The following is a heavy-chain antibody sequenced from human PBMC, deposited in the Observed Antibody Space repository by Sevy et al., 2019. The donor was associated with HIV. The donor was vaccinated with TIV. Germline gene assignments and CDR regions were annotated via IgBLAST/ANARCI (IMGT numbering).Heavy chain of an antibody. D-gene: IGHD3-22*01. CDR1: GFSFSNYW. CDR2: IKQDESEK. CDR3: ARGNSGSFDY. J-gene: IGHJ4*02. Sequence: GGSLRLSCAASGFSFSNYWMHWVRQAPGKGLEWVANIKQDESEKYHVASVKGRFTISRDNAKNSLYLQMNSLRPEDTAVYYCARGNSGSFDYWGQGTLVTVSS. V-gene: IGHV3-7*04.